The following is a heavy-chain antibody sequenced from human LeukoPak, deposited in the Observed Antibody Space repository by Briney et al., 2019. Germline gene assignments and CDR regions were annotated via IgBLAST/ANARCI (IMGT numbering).Heavy chain of an antibody. V-gene: IGHV4-4*07. CDR3: ARDDELRKHWYFDL. D-gene: IGHD2-15*01. CDR1: GGSISSYY. CDR2: IYTSGST. Sequence: TSETLSLTCTVSGGSISSYYWSWIRQPAGKGLEWIGRIYTSGSTNYNPSLKSRVTMSVDTSKNQFSLKLSSVTAADTAVYYCARDDELRKHWYFDLWGRGTLVTVSS. J-gene: IGHJ2*01.